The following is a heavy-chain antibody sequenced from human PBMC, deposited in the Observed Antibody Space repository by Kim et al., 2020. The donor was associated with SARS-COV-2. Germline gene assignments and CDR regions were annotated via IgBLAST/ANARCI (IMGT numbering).Heavy chain of an antibody. D-gene: IGHD3-10*01. Sequence: SVKVSCKASGGTFSSYAISWVRQAPGQGLEWMGRIIPILGIANYAQKFQGRVTITADKSTSTAYMELSSLRSEDTAVYYCALGITMVRGVIIPSPFDYWGQGTLVTISS. CDR1: GGTFSSYA. V-gene: IGHV1-69*04. J-gene: IGHJ4*02. CDR3: ALGITMVRGVIIPSPFDY. CDR2: IIPILGIA.